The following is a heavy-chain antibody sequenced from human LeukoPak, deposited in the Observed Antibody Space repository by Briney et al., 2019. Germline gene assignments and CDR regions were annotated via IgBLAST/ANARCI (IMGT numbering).Heavy chain of an antibody. CDR2: IIPIFGTA. CDR3: AYGSTVVTLDY. V-gene: IGHV1-69*13. D-gene: IGHD4-23*01. Sequence: SVKVSCKASGYTFTSYGISWVRQAPGQGLEWMGGIIPIFGTANYAQKFQGRVTITADESTSTAYMELSSLRSEDTAVYYCAYGSTVVTLDYWGQGTLVTVFS. CDR1: GYTFTSYG. J-gene: IGHJ4*02.